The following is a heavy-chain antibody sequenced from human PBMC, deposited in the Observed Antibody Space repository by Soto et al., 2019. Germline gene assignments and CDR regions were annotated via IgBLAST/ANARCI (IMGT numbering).Heavy chain of an antibody. Sequence: GGSLRLSCAASGFTFSSYAMSWVRQAPGKGLEWVLAISGSGGSTYYADSVKGRFTISRDNSKNTLYLQMNSLRAEDTAVYYCAKDHDGGDYVWVDAFDIWGQGTMVTVSS. CDR3: AKDHDGGDYVWVDAFDI. CDR1: GFTFSSYA. CDR2: ISGSGGST. J-gene: IGHJ3*02. V-gene: IGHV3-23*01. D-gene: IGHD4-17*01.